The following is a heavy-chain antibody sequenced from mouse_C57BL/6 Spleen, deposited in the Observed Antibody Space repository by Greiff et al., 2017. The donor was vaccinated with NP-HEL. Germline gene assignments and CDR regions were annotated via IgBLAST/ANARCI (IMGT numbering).Heavy chain of an antibody. D-gene: IGHD2-2*01. CDR3: ARAEGDDGSKGYVDV. CDR1: GYTFTSYW. J-gene: IGHJ1*03. CDR2: IHPNSGST. Sequence: QVQLQQPGAELVKPGASVKLSCKASGYTFTSYWMHWVKQRPGQGLEWIGMIHPNSGSTNYNEKFKSKATLTVDKSSSTAYMQLSSLTSEDSAVYYCARAEGDDGSKGYVDVWGTGTTVTVSS. V-gene: IGHV1-64*01.